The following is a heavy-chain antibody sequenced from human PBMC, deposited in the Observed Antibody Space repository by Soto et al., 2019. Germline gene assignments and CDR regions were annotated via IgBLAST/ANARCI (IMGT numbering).Heavy chain of an antibody. D-gene: IGHD6-13*01. CDR3: ARERVAAGTGASLYGMDV. Sequence: ASVKVSCKASGYTFTGYYMHWVRQAPGQGLEWMGIINPSGGSTSYAQKFQGRVTMTRDTSTSTVYMELSSLRSEDTAVYYCARERVAAGTGASLYGMDVWGQGATVTVSS. CDR1: GYTFTGYY. V-gene: IGHV1-46*01. J-gene: IGHJ6*02. CDR2: INPSGGST.